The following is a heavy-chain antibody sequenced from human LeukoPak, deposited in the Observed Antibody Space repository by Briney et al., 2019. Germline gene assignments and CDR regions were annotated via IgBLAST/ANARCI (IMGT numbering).Heavy chain of an antibody. CDR2: ISSNGGST. J-gene: IGHJ4*02. CDR3: VKDLWYYSSGWFDY. V-gene: IGHV3-64D*06. CDR1: GFTFSSYA. D-gene: IGHD6-19*01. Sequence: GGSLRLSCSASGFTFSSYAMHWVRQAPGEGLEYVSAISSNGGSTYYADSVKGRFTISRDNSKNTLYLQMSSLRAEDTAVYYCVKDLWYYSSGWFDYWGQGTLVTVSS.